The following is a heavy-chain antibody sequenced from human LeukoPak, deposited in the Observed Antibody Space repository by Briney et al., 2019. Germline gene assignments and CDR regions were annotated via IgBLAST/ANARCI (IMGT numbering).Heavy chain of an antibody. V-gene: IGHV1-2*02. D-gene: IGHD2-2*01. CDR2: INLNSGGT. Sequence: ASVKVSCKASGYTFTGYYMHWVRQAPGQGLGWMGWINLNSGGTTYAQKFESRVTMTRDTSISTAFMELSSLRSDDTAVYYCARDSSTSYYHYDMDVWGQGTTVTVSS. CDR1: GYTFTGYY. CDR3: ARDSSTSYYHYDMDV. J-gene: IGHJ6*02.